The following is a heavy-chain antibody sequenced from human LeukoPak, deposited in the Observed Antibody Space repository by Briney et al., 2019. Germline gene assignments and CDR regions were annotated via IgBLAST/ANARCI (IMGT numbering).Heavy chain of an antibody. CDR2: INSDGSST. Sequence: GGSLRLSCAASGFTFSSYWMHWVRQAPGKGLGWVSRINSDGSSTSYADSVKGRFTISRDNAKNTLYLQMNSLRAEDTAVYYCARLLLGAFDIWGQGTMVTVSS. V-gene: IGHV3-74*01. J-gene: IGHJ3*02. CDR1: GFTFSSYW. D-gene: IGHD2-15*01. CDR3: ARLLLGAFDI.